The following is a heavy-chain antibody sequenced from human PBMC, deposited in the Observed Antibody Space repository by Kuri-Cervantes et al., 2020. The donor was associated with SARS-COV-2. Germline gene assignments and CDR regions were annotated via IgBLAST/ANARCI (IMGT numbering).Heavy chain of an antibody. Sequence: SVKVSCKASGGTSISYAISWVRQAPGRGLEWMGGIIPIFGTANYAQKFQGRVTITADESTSTAYMELSSLRSEDTAVYYCARDGGHIMTRDLQNDAFDIWGQGTMVTVSS. J-gene: IGHJ3*02. CDR2: IIPIFGTA. V-gene: IGHV1-69*13. CDR1: GGTSISYA. CDR3: ARDGGHIMTRDLQNDAFDI. D-gene: IGHD2-21*01.